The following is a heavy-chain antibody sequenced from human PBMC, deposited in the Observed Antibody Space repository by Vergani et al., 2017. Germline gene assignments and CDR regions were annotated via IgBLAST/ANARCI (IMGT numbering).Heavy chain of an antibody. D-gene: IGHD3-9*01. J-gene: IGHJ4*02. CDR2: IYRTGST. CDR1: GFSIDNGIY. CDR3: ARRSCIVYDIFSGTQSFFDF. V-gene: IGHV4-38-2*01. Sequence: QVQLQESGPGLVKPSETLSLTCAVSGFSIDNGIYWDWIRQPPGKGLEWIGSIYRTGSTHFNQSLKRRVTISVEPSNNHFSLRLNSLTAADTAVYYCARRSCIVYDIFSGTQSFFDFWGQGTLVTVSS.